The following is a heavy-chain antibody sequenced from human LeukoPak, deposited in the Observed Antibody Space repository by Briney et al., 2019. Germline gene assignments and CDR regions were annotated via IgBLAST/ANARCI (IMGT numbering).Heavy chain of an antibody. Sequence: SETLSLTCAVYGGSFSGYYWSWIRQPPGKGLEWIGEINHSGSTNYNPSLKSRVTISVDTSKNQFSLKLSSVTAPDTAVYYCARGVTMVRGVILYFDYWGQGTLVTVSS. J-gene: IGHJ4*02. CDR2: INHSGST. D-gene: IGHD3-10*01. CDR3: ARGVTMVRGVILYFDY. CDR1: GGSFSGYY. V-gene: IGHV4-34*01.